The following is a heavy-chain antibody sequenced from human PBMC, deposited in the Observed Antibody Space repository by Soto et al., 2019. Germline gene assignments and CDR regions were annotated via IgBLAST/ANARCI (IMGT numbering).Heavy chain of an antibody. D-gene: IGHD6-13*01. CDR3: ARADGVIAAAGTLGHYYYYGMDV. J-gene: IGHJ6*02. CDR1: GYTFTSYY. CDR2: INPSGGST. Sequence: GASVKVSCKASGYTFTSYYMHWVRQAPGQGLEWVGIINPSGGSTSYAQKFQGRVTMTRDTSTSTVYMELSSLRSEDTAVYYCARADGVIAAAGTLGHYYYYGMDVWGQGTTVTVSS. V-gene: IGHV1-46*01.